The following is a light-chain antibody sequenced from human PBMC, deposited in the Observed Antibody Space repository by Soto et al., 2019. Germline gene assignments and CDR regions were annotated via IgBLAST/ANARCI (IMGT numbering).Light chain of an antibody. CDR1: SSDVGGYNY. CDR2: DVS. CDR3: CSYAGSYTHYV. J-gene: IGLJ1*01. Sequence: QSALTQPRSVSXSPGQSVTISCTGTSSDVGGYNYVSWYQQHPGKAPKLMIYDVSKRPSGVPDRFSGSKSGNTASLTISGLQAEDEADYYCCSYAGSYTHYVFGTGTKVTVL. V-gene: IGLV2-11*01.